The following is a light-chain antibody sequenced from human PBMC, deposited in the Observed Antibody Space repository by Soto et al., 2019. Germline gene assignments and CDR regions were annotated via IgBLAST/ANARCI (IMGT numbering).Light chain of an antibody. J-gene: IGKJ3*01. CDR1: QSVSSN. CDR3: QQYNNWPPIFT. Sequence: EIVMTQSPATLSVSPGERATLSCRASQSVSSNLAWYQQKPGQAPRLLIFGVSTRATGIPARFSGSGSGTAFPLTISSLKSEDFAVYYCQQYNNWPPIFTFGPGTKVDIK. CDR2: GVS. V-gene: IGKV3-15*01.